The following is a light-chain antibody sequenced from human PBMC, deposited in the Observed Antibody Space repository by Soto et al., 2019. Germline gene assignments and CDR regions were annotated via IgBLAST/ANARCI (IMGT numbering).Light chain of an antibody. CDR2: GAS. V-gene: IGKV3-20*01. Sequence: EIVLTQSPGTLSLSPGERATLSCRASQSVSSSFLAWYQQKPGQAPRLLIYGASSRATGIPDRFSGSGSGTDFTLTISRLESEEFAVYSCQQYGSSPRTFGQGTKLEIK. J-gene: IGKJ2*01. CDR1: QSVSSSF. CDR3: QQYGSSPRT.